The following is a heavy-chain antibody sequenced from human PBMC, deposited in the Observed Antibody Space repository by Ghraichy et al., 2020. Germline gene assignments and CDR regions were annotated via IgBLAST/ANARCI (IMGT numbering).Heavy chain of an antibody. CDR1: GGSISSYY. Sequence: SETLSLTCTVSGGSISSYYWSWIRQPPGKGLEWIGYIYYSGSTNYNPSLKSRVTISVDTSKNQFSLKLSSVTAADTAVYYCAGATSFGWFDPWGQGTLVTVSS. V-gene: IGHV4-59*01. CDR2: IYYSGST. J-gene: IGHJ5*02. CDR3: AGATSFGWFDP. D-gene: IGHD5-12*01.